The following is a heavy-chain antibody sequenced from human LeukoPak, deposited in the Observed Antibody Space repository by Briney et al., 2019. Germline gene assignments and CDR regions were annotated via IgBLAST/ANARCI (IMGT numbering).Heavy chain of an antibody. CDR3: ARSAGGRGYFDY. CDR2: INPSAGST. Sequence: ASVKVSCKASGYTFTGYYMHWVRQAPGQGLEWMGWINPSAGSTSYAQKFQGRVTMTRDTSTSTVYMEVSSLRSEDTAVYYCARSAGGRGYFDYWGQGTPVTVSS. D-gene: IGHD1-14*01. CDR1: GYTFTGYY. V-gene: IGHV1-46*01. J-gene: IGHJ4*02.